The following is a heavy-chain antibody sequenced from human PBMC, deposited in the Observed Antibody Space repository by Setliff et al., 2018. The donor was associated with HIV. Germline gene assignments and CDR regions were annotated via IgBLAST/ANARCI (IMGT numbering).Heavy chain of an antibody. CDR1: GFTFSSYA. V-gene: IGHV3-23*01. J-gene: IGHJ4*02. CDR2: ITANDGNS. CDR3: AKDKGQKYADY. D-gene: IGHD3-10*01. Sequence: GGSLRLSCAASGFTFSSYAMSWVRQAPGSGLEWGSGITANDGNSYYEDSVKGRFTISNDDSKNTLYLQMNSLRAEDTAVYYCAKDKGQKYADYWGQGIMVTVSS.